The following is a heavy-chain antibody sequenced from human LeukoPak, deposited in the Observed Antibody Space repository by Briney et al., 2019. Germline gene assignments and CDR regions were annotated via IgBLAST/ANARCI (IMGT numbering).Heavy chain of an antibody. CDR3: ASQGYYYDSSGSPFDY. Sequence: SETLSLTCAVYGGSFSGYYWSWIRQPPGKGLEWIGEINHSGSTNYNPSLKSRVTISVDTSKNQFSLKLSSVTAADTAVYYCASQGYYYDSSGSPFDYWGQGTLVTVSS. CDR1: GGSFSGYY. J-gene: IGHJ4*02. CDR2: INHSGST. V-gene: IGHV4-34*01. D-gene: IGHD3-22*01.